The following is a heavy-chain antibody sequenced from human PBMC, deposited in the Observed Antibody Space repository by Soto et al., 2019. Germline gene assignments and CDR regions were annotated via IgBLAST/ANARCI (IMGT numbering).Heavy chain of an antibody. CDR1: GFTFANYA. V-gene: IGHV3-23*01. Sequence: GGSLRLSCTASGFTFANYAMHWVRQAPGKGLEWVSTVSATGDNTYYADAVKGRFTISRDNSKNTLFLQMNSLRVEDTAVYYCAKDRIAGNFDYWGQGTQVTVYS. CDR3: AKDRIAGNFDY. CDR2: VSATGDNT. J-gene: IGHJ4*02.